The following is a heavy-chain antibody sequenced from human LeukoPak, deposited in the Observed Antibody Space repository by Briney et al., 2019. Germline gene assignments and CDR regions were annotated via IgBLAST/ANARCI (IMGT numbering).Heavy chain of an antibody. D-gene: IGHD6-25*01. CDR2: ISSTGGYT. V-gene: IGHV3-11*05. CDR1: GFTFSDFY. J-gene: IGHJ4*02. Sequence: GGSLRLSCAASGFTFSDFYMNWIRQAPGKGLEWVSFISSTGGYTNHADSVKGRFTMSRDNAKNSLYLQMNSLRAEDTAVYYCARGGRAAAGFFDYWGQGTLVTVSS. CDR3: ARGGRAAAGFFDY.